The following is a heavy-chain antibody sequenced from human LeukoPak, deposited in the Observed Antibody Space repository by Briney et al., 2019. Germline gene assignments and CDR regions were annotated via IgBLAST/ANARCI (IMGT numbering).Heavy chain of an antibody. Sequence: GGSLRLSCAASGFGFGQYEMDWVRQAPGKGLEWIAYISVRAGTIYYGDSAEGRFTISRDDAKNSLYLQMNGLRVEDTAIYYCAKDFPHYYEVPHGMDVWGQGTTVTV. D-gene: IGHD3-22*01. CDR1: GFGFGQYE. V-gene: IGHV3-48*03. CDR2: ISVRAGTI. CDR3: AKDFPHYYEVPHGMDV. J-gene: IGHJ6*02.